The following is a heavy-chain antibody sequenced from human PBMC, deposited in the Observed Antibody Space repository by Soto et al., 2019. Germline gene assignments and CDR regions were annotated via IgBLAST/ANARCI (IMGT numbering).Heavy chain of an antibody. V-gene: IGHV3-30*18. CDR3: AKEGVSFSTSCSRCYGLDV. D-gene: IGHD2-2*01. CDR1: RFTFSTYG. J-gene: IGHJ6*02. CDR2: LSHDGSNK. Sequence: QVQLVESGGGVVQPRRSLRLSCAASRFTFSTYGMHWVRQAPGKGLEWVAALSHDGSNKYYAGSVKGRFTISRDNSKNTLYLEMDSLRLDDTAVYYCAKEGVSFSTSCSRCYGLDVWGQGTPVTVSS.